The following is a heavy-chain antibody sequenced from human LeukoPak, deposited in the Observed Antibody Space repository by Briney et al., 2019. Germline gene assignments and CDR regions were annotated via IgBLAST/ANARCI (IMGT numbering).Heavy chain of an antibody. Sequence: GGSLRLSCAASGFTFSSYSMNWVRQAPGKGLEWVSYISSSSSTIYYADSVKGRFTISRDNAKNSLYLQMNGLRAEDTAVYYCARDQGEVGYSYYYFDYWGQGTLVTVSS. V-gene: IGHV3-48*04. D-gene: IGHD5-18*01. CDR1: GFTFSSYS. CDR2: ISSSSSTI. J-gene: IGHJ4*02. CDR3: ARDQGEVGYSYYYFDY.